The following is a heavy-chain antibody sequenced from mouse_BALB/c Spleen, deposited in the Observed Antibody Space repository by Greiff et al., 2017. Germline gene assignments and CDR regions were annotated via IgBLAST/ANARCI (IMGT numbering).Heavy chain of an antibody. V-gene: IGHV5-6-5*01. CDR2: ISSGGST. CDR1: GFTFSSYA. CDR3: ARDYGGSYAMDY. J-gene: IGHJ4*01. D-gene: IGHD1-1*01. Sequence: EVKLVESGGGLVKPGGSLKLSCAASGFTFSSYAMSWVRQTPEKRLEWVASISSGGSTYYPDSVKGRFTISRDNARNILYLQMSSLRSEDTAMYYCARDYGGSYAMDYWGQGTSVTVSS.